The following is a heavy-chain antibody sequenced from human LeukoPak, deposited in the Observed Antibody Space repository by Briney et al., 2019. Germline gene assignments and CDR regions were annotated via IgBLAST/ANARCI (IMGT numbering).Heavy chain of an antibody. J-gene: IGHJ5*02. CDR2: IDHDGSST. D-gene: IGHD4-17*01. CDR3: AREVSGDPWYNWFDP. CDR1: GFTFSSYW. Sequence: QTGGSLRLSCAASGFTFSSYWMHWVRQAPGKGLVWVSRIDHDGSSTRYADSVKGRFTISRNNAKNTLYLQMNSLRADDTAVYYCAREVSGDPWYNWFDPWGQGTLVTVSS. V-gene: IGHV3-74*01.